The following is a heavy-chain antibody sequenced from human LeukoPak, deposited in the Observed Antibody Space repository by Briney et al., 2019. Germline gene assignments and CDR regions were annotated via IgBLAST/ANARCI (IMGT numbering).Heavy chain of an antibody. V-gene: IGHV1-24*01. CDR1: GYTLTELP. CDR3: ATDLAMVRGVIGGDY. J-gene: IGHJ4*02. Sequence: ASVKVSCKVSGYTLTELPMHWVRQAPGKGLEWMGGFDPEDGETIYAQKFQGRVTMTEDTSTDTAYMELSSLTSDDTAVYYCATDLAMVRGVIGGDYWGQGTLVTVSP. CDR2: FDPEDGET. D-gene: IGHD3-10*01.